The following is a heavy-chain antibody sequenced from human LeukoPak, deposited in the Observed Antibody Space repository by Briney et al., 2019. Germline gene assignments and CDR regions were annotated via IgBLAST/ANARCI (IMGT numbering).Heavy chain of an antibody. CDR2: IKQDGSEK. J-gene: IGHJ4*02. CDR3: ARGGYYYDSSGYYSLGLY. CDR1: GFTFTSYA. D-gene: IGHD3-22*01. Sequence: GGSLRLSCAVSGFTFTSYAIHWVRQAPGKGLEWVANIKQDGSEKYYVDSVKGRFTISRDNAKNSLYLQMNSLRAEDTAVYYCARGGYYYDSSGYYSLGLYWGQGTLVTVSS. V-gene: IGHV3-7*01.